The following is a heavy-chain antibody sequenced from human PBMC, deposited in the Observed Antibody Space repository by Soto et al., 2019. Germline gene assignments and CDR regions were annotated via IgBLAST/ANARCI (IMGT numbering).Heavy chain of an antibody. CDR3: AKGRDNFDY. Sequence: EVHLLESGGGLVQPGGSLRLSCAASGFTFSTYGVYWVRQAPGKGLEWVSSISLSGDNTYYADSVKGRFTISRDNSKNTLYLQMSSLRAEDTAVYYCAKGRDNFDYWGQGALVTVSS. CDR1: GFTFSTYG. J-gene: IGHJ4*02. CDR2: ISLSGDNT. V-gene: IGHV3-23*01.